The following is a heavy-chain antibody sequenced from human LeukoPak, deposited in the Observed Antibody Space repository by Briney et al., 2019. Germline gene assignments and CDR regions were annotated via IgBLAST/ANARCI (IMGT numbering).Heavy chain of an antibody. V-gene: IGHV3-9*01. J-gene: IGHJ4*02. Sequence: PGGSLRLSCAASGFTFDDYAMHWVRQAPGKGLEWVSGISWNSGSIGYADSVKGRFTISRDNAKNSLYLQMNSLRAEDTALYYCAKDTQGTIRWSGGYYFDYWGQGTLVTVSS. D-gene: IGHD3-10*01. CDR3: AKDTQGTIRWSGGYYFDY. CDR1: GFTFDDYA. CDR2: ISWNSGSI.